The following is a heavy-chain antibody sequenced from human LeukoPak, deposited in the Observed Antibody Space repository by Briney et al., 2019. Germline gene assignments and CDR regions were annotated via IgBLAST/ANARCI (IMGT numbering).Heavy chain of an antibody. CDR2: IGGSGTRT. D-gene: IGHD2-2*03. Sequence: GGSLRLSCAASGFTFSTYNMNWVRHAPGKGLEWVSGIGGSGTRTYYADSVRGRFTISRDNSKNTLYLQMNSLRDEDTAVYYCAKDSHWILFDDWGQGTLVTVSS. J-gene: IGHJ4*02. CDR3: AKDSHWILFDD. CDR1: GFTFSTYN. V-gene: IGHV3-23*01.